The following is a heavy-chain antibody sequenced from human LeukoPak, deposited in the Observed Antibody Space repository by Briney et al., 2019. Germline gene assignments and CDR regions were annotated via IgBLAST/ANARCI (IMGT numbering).Heavy chain of an antibody. Sequence: GASVKVSCKASGGTFSSYAISWVRQAPGQGLEWMGRIIPILGIANHAQKFQGRVTITADKSTSTAYMELSSLRSEDTAVYYCARGVRGAEYYFDYWGQGTLVTVSS. CDR2: IIPILGIA. CDR1: GGTFSSYA. J-gene: IGHJ4*02. D-gene: IGHD3-10*01. V-gene: IGHV1-69*04. CDR3: ARGVRGAEYYFDY.